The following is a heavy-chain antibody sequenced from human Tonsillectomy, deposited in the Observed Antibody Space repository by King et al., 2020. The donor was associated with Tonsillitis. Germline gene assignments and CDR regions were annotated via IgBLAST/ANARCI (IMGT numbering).Heavy chain of an antibody. Sequence: VQLVESGGGLVQPGRSLRLSCAASGFTFDDYAMHWVRQAPGKGLEWVSGISWNSVRIGYADSVKGRFTISRDNAKNSLYLQMNSLRAEDTAFYYCAKDREGDYYGSLDVWGQGTTVTVSS. V-gene: IGHV3-9*01. D-gene: IGHD3-10*01. CDR3: AKDREGDYYGSLDV. CDR1: GFTFDDYA. J-gene: IGHJ6*02. CDR2: ISWNSVRI.